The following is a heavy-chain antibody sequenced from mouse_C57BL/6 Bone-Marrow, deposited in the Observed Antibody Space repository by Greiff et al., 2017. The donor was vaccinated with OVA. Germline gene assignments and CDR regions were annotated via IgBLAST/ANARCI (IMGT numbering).Heavy chain of an antibody. CDR1: GFTFSDYY. CDR3: ARHQLRFPFDD. Sequence: EVKLVESGGGLVQPGGSLKLSCAASGFTFSDYYMYWVRQTPAKRLEWVAYISNGGGSTYYPDTVKGRFTISRDNAKNTLYLQMSRLKSEDTAMYYCARHQLRFPFDDWGQGTTLTVSS. CDR2: ISNGGGST. V-gene: IGHV5-12*01. J-gene: IGHJ2*01. D-gene: IGHD3-2*02.